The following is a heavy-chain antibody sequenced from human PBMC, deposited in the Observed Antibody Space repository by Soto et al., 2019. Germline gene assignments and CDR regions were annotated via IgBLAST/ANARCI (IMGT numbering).Heavy chain of an antibody. V-gene: IGHV2-5*02. D-gene: IGHD3-10*01. CDR1: GFSFSSSAVG. J-gene: IGHJ1*01. CDR3: VRRTTVRGLIGAPFSH. CDR2: IYWDDAK. Sequence: QITLKEYCPTLVKATQTLTLTCTFSGFSFSSSAVGLAWIRQPPGKALGWLALIYWDDAKRYSPSLKSRLTITSDNSTNFSVRAIANVYPVDTGTYLSVRRTTVRGLIGAPFSHCGQGTLVIVSA.